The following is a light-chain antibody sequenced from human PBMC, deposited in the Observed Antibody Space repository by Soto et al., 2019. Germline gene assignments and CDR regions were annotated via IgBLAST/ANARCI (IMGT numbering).Light chain of an antibody. V-gene: IGKV2D-29*02. CDR1: QSLLHGDGTTS. CDR2: LVS. CDR3: LQSIALPRT. Sequence: DIVMTQSPLSLSVTPGQPGSISCKSSQSLLHGDGTTSLYWYLPKPGQSPQLLISLVSNRFVVVPDRFSGNGSGTDFTLKISRVEAEHVGVYYSLQSIALPRTFGQGTKVEI. J-gene: IGKJ1*01.